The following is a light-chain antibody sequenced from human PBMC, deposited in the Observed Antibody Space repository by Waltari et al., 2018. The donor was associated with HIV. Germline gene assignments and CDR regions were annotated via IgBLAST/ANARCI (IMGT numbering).Light chain of an antibody. V-gene: IGLV3-25*03. CDR2: KDT. J-gene: IGLJ2*01. CDR3: QTSDSSGIVV. CDR1: ALSKLF. Sequence: SYELTQPPSVSVSPGQTARITCSGDALSKLFAYWYQKKPGRAPVVVIFKDTERPSGIPERLSGSSSGTEATLTISGVHVEDEADFYCQTSDSSGIVVFGGGTKLTVL.